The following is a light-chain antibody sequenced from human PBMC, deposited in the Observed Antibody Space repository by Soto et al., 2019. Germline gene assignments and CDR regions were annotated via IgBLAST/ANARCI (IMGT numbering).Light chain of an antibody. V-gene: IGKV3-20*01. CDR1: QSVSNNY. CDR2: GSS. CDR3: QQYGSSPPYT. J-gene: IGKJ2*01. Sequence: EVVLTQSPGTLSLSPGERATLSCRASQSVSNNYLAWYQQKPGQAPRLLIFGSSDRATGIPDRFSGSGSGTDLTLTISRLEPEDFAMYYCQQYGSSPPYTFGLGTKLEIK.